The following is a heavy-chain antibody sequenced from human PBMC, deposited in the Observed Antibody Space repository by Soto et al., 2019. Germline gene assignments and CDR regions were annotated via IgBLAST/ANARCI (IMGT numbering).Heavy chain of an antibody. CDR1: GYSFNSYG. V-gene: IGHV1-18*01. CDR3: ARETKFYGFWSGYYRFDT. Sequence: QTQLVQSGPEVKNHGASVKVSCKACGYSFNSYGISWVRQAPGQGLEWMGWISASSGNTSYAEELQGRVTMTTDSATSTVYMELRSLTSDDTAVYYCARETKFYGFWSGYYRFDTWGQGTLVSVSS. J-gene: IGHJ5*02. D-gene: IGHD3-3*01. CDR2: ISASSGNT.